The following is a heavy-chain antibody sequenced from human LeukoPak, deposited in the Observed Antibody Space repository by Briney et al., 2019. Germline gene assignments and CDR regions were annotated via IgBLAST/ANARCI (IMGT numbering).Heavy chain of an antibody. CDR1: GFTFSNYW. CDR2: IKQDGSEK. CDR3: ARGRRYSSSWYVDY. V-gene: IGHV3-7*01. J-gene: IGHJ4*02. Sequence: PGGSLRLSCAASGFTFSNYWMSWVRQAPGKGLEWVANIKQDGSEKYYVDSVKGRFTISRDNAKNSLYLQINSLRAEDTAVYYCARGRRYSSSWYVDYWGQGTLVTVSS. D-gene: IGHD6-13*01.